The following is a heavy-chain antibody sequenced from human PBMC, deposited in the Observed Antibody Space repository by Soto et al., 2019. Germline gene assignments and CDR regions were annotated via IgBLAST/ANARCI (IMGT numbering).Heavy chain of an antibody. D-gene: IGHD3-10*01. J-gene: IGHJ4*02. CDR3: ARLGDYGSGSY. CDR1: GFSFSSFS. Sequence: EVHLVESGGDLVQPGGSLRLSCAASGFSFSSFSMNWVRQAPGKGLEWVSYISGGGTTTYYADSVKGRFTISRDDAKNSLHLQMNSLQAEDTAVYYCARLGDYGSGSYWGQGTLVTVSP. CDR2: ISGGGTTT. V-gene: IGHV3-48*04.